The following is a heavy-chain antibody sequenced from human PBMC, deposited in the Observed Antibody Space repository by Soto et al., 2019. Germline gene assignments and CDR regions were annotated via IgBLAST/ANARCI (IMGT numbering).Heavy chain of an antibody. D-gene: IGHD4-17*01. J-gene: IGHJ2*01. CDR2: VYYSGSA. CDR1: GGSISTYY. V-gene: IGHV4-59*01. Sequence: QVQLQESGPGLVKSSETLSLTCTVSGGSISTYYWSWIRQPPGKGLEWIAYVYYSGSANYNPSLKSRVALSVDTSKNHVSLNVTSVTDADTAVYYCARGRTSVTRWYFDLWGRGALVTVSS. CDR3: ARGRTSVTRWYFDL.